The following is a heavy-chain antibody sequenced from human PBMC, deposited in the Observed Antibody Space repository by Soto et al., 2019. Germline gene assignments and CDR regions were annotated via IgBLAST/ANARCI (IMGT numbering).Heavy chain of an antibody. V-gene: IGHV3-15*01. CDR2: IKSKTDGGTT. CDR1: GFTFSNAW. J-gene: IGHJ3*02. CDR3: TTDTQGLAFDS. Sequence: VSLRLSCAASGFTFSNAWMSWVRQAPGKGLEWVGRIKSKTDGGTTDYAAPVKGRFTISRDDSKNTLYLQMNSLKTEDTAVYYFTTDTQGLAFDSWGQGTMVTV.